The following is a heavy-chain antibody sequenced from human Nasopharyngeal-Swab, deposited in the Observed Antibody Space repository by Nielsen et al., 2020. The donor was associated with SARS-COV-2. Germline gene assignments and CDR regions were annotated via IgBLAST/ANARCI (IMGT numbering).Heavy chain of an antibody. V-gene: IGHV4-30-4*01. CDR3: ARGALWGRFYYYYYGMDV. D-gene: IGHD3-16*01. CDR1: GGSISSGDYY. Sequence: SETLSLTCTVSGGSISSGDYYWSWIRQPPGKGLEWIGYIYYSGSTYYNPPLKSRVTISVDTSKNQFSLKLSSVTAADTAVYYCARGALWGRFYYYYYGMDVWGQGTTVTVSS. CDR2: IYYSGST. J-gene: IGHJ6*02.